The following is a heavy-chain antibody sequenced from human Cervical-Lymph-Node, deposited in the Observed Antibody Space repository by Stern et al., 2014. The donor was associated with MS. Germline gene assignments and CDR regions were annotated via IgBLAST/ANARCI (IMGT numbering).Heavy chain of an antibody. CDR2: IYWDDEK. Sequence: QVTLRASGPTLVKPTQTLTLNCTFSGFSLTTTGLGVDWIRQPPGKALEWLALIYWDDEKRYTPSLKSRLTITKDTSKNQVVLTMTNVDPVDTATYYCAHVGFSRGYIFGVFDYWGQGTLVTVSS. D-gene: IGHD5-18*01. CDR3: AHVGFSRGYIFGVFDY. J-gene: IGHJ4*02. V-gene: IGHV2-5*02. CDR1: GFSLTTTGLG.